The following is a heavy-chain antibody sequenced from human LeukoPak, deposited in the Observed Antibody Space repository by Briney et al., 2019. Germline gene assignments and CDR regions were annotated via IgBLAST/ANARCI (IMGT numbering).Heavy chain of an antibody. J-gene: IGHJ6*03. CDR3: ARPYYYGSGSRGSHYYYYMDV. V-gene: IGHV5-51*01. D-gene: IGHD3-10*01. CDR2: IYPGDSDT. Sequence: GESLKISFKGSGYSFTSYWIGWVRQMPGKGLEWMGIIYPGDSDTRYSPSFQGQVTNSADKSISTAYLQWSSLKASDTAMYYCARPYYYGSGSRGSHYYYYMDVWGKGTTVTVSS. CDR1: GYSFTSYW.